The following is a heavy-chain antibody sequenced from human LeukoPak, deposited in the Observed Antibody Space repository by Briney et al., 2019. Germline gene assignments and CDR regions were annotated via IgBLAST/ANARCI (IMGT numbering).Heavy chain of an antibody. CDR3: VRRTMVRGRAQSWFDP. V-gene: IGHV4-4*08. Sequence: ETLSLSCTASGGSISSYYWSWIRQPPGKGLEWIGNICSSGSTNYNPSLKSRVTISVDNSKNQFSMKLCSVTAAETAVYNSVRRTMVRGRAQSWFDPWGQGTLVTVSS. J-gene: IGHJ5*02. CDR1: GGSISSYY. CDR2: ICSSGST. D-gene: IGHD3-10*01.